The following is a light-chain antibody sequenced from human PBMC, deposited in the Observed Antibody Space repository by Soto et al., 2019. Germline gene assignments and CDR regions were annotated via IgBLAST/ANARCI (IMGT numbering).Light chain of an antibody. V-gene: IGKV3-20*01. J-gene: IGKJ1*01. CDR2: SAS. CDR3: QQYGSSGT. Sequence: ELVLTQSPGALSVSPGDRATLSCRASQTVSGNYLAWYHQKPGQAPRLLIHSASSRATGIPDRFSGSGSGTDFTLTISRLEPEDFAVYYCQQYGSSGTFGQGTKVDIK. CDR1: QTVSGNY.